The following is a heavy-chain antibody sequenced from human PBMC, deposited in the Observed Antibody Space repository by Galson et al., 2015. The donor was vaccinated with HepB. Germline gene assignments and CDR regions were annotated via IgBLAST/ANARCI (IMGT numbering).Heavy chain of an antibody. J-gene: IGHJ4*02. CDR1: GYTFTSYG. D-gene: IGHD3-3*01. CDR2: ISAYNGNT. V-gene: IGHV1-18*01. CDR3: ARDLEEWLLYRRAPGRY. Sequence: SVKVSCKASGYTFTSYGISWVRQAPGQGLEWMGWISAYNGNTNYAQKLQGRVTMTTDTSTSTAYMELRSLRSDDTAVYYCARDLEEWLLYRRAPGRYWGQGTLVTVSP.